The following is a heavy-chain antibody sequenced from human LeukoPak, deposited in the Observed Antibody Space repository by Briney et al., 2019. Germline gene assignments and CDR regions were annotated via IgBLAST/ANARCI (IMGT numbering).Heavy chain of an antibody. CDR3: ARVGHYDSSVYADDAFDF. CDR2: INPDSGNT. CDR1: GYTFAGYY. Sequence: ASVKVSCKASGYTFAGYYLHWVRQAPGHGLEWLGWINPDSGNTKYAQKFQGRVTLTRDTSISTAYMEVSRLRPDDTAVYYCARVGHYDSSVYADDAFDFWGQGTMVTVSS. V-gene: IGHV1-2*02. D-gene: IGHD3-22*01. J-gene: IGHJ3*01.